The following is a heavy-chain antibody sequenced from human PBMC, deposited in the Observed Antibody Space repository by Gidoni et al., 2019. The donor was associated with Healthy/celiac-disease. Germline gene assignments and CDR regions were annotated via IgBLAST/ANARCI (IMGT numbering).Heavy chain of an antibody. CDR3: AKDKWFAPPISAYFDY. J-gene: IGHJ4*02. CDR2: ISYDGSNK. V-gene: IGHV3-30*18. Sequence: SSYGMHWVRQAPGKGLEWVAVISYDGSNKYYADSVKGRFTISRDNSKNTLYLQMNSLRAEDTAVYYCAKDKWFAPPISAYFDYWGQGTLVTVSS. D-gene: IGHD2-8*01. CDR1: SSYG.